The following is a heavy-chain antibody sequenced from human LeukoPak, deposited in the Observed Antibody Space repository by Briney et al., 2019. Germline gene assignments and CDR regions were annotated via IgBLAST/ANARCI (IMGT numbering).Heavy chain of an antibody. D-gene: IGHD2-2*02. CDR3: ARGYCSSTSCYTGIFDY. CDR2: ISYDGSNK. J-gene: IGHJ4*02. Sequence: GGSLRLSFAASGFTFSSYAMHWVRQAPGKGLEWVAVISYDGSNKYYADSVKGRFTISRDNSKNTLYLQMNSLRAEDTAVYYCARGYCSSTSCYTGIFDYWGQGTLVTVSS. V-gene: IGHV3-30-3*01. CDR1: GFTFSSYA.